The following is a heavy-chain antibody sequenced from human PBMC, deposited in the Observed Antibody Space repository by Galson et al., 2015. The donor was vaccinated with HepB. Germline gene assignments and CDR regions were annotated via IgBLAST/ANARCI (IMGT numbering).Heavy chain of an antibody. Sequence: SLRLSCAASGFTFSYYAMSWVRQAPGKGLERVSAITPSGDNTYSADSMKSRFTISRDNSKNTLFLQMNSLRADDTAIYFCAKVFPEKTDGWYRQALYYFDSWGHGTRVTVSS. J-gene: IGHJ4*01. D-gene: IGHD6-19*01. CDR3: AKVFPEKTDGWYRQALYYFDS. CDR2: ITPSGDNT. CDR1: GFTFSYYA. V-gene: IGHV3-23*01.